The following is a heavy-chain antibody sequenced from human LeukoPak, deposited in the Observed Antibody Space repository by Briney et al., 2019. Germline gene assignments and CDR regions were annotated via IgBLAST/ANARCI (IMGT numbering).Heavy chain of an antibody. V-gene: IGHV4-4*07. CDR3: ARGVVVVAAHRPFDY. J-gene: IGHJ4*02. CDR2: IYTSGST. Sequence: SETLSLTCTVSGGSISSYYWSWIRQPAGKGLEWIGRIYTSGSTNYNPSLKSRVTMSVDTSKNQFSLKLSSVTAADTAVYYCARGVVVVAAHRPFDYWGQGTLVTVSS. CDR1: GGSISSYY. D-gene: IGHD2-15*01.